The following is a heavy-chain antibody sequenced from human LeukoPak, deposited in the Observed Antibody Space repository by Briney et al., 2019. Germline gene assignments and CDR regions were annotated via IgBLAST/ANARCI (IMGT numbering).Heavy chain of an antibody. CDR2: ITGSGGNT. J-gene: IGHJ4*02. CDR3: AKWGDYDVLTGYYVSDY. V-gene: IGHV3-23*01. CDR1: GFTFSNYA. D-gene: IGHD3-9*01. Sequence: PGASLRLSCAAPGFTFSNYAMSWVRQAPGKGLEWVSAITGSGGNTYYADSVKGRFTISRDNSKNTVFLQMNSLRVEDTAVYYCAKWGDYDVLTGYYVSDYWGQGTLVTVSS.